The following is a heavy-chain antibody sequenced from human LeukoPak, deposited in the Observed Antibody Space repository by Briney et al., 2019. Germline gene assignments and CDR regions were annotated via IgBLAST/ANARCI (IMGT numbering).Heavy chain of an antibody. V-gene: IGHV3-30*04. CDR2: LSYDGSDK. Sequence: PGGSLRLSCAASRFIFSSYAMHWVRQAPGKGLEWVAVLSYDGSDKYYADSVKGRFTISRDNSKNTLYLQMKSLRAEDTAVYYCAKGGGYEAQYYYYYLDVWGKGTTVTISS. CDR3: AKGGGYEAQYYYYYLDV. D-gene: IGHD5-12*01. CDR1: RFIFSSYA. J-gene: IGHJ6*03.